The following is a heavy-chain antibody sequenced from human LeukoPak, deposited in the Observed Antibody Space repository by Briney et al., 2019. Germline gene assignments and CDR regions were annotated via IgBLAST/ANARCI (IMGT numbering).Heavy chain of an antibody. D-gene: IGHD3-22*01. CDR1: GFTFSSYA. CDR2: ISGSGSAT. CDR3: AKDGYNYDSSGHFDY. J-gene: IGHJ4*02. V-gene: IGHV3-23*01. Sequence: GGSLRLSCAASGFTFSSYAMHWVRQPPGKGLEWVSAISGSGSATYHADADSVKGRFIISRDNSKNTLYLQINSLRVGDTAVYYCAKDGYNYDSSGHFDYWGQGTLVTVSS.